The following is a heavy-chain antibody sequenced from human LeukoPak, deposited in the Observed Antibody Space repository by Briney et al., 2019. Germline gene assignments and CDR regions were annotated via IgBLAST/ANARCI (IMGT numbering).Heavy chain of an antibody. Sequence: QPGGSLRLSCAASGFTFSSYWMSWVRQAPGKGLEWVANIKQDGSEKYYVDSVKGRFTISRDNAKNSLYLQLNSLRAEDTAVYYCATNNWNYGFDYWGQGTLVTVSS. CDR1: GFTFSSYW. V-gene: IGHV3-7*01. D-gene: IGHD1-7*01. CDR2: IKQDGSEK. CDR3: ATNNWNYGFDY. J-gene: IGHJ4*02.